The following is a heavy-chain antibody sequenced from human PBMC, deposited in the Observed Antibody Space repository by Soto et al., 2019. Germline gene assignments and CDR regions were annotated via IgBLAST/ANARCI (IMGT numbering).Heavy chain of an antibody. D-gene: IGHD3-16*01. CDR2: IYYSGST. CDR3: AREGAARGYYYYGMDV. CDR1: GVSISENH. J-gene: IGHJ6*02. Sequence: SETLSLTCDVSGVSISENHWSWIRQAPGKGLEWVGYIYYSGSTNYNPSLKSRVNISVDTSKNQFSLKLSSVTAADTAVYYCAREGAARGYYYYGMDVWGQGTTVTVSS. V-gene: IGHV4-59*01.